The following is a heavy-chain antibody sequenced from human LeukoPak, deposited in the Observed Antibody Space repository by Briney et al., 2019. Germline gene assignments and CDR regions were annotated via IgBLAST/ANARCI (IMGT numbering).Heavy chain of an antibody. Sequence: ASVKVSCKASGYMFTSYYMHWVRQAPGQGLEWMGKINPSGGSTNYAQKFQGTVSMTRDTSTSTVYMVLSSLRSEDTAVYYCASDYSNYAMDVWGKGTTVTVSS. J-gene: IGHJ6*04. CDR1: GYMFTSYY. CDR2: INPSGGST. CDR3: ASDYSNYAMDV. V-gene: IGHV1-46*03. D-gene: IGHD4-11*01.